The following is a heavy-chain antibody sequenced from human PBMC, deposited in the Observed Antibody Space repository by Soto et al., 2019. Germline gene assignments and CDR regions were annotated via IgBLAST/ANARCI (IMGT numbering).Heavy chain of an antibody. CDR1: GFTFSSYA. CDR3: ARPLWRNDYNWGYFDL. CDR2: ISYDGSNK. J-gene: IGHJ2*01. Sequence: QVQLVESGGGVVQPGRSLRLSCAASGFTFSSYAMHWVRQVPGKGLEWVAVISYDGSNKYYADSVKGRFTISRDNSKNTLYLQMKSLRPDDTAVYYCARPLWRNDYNWGYFDLWGRGTLVTVSS. D-gene: IGHD4-4*01. V-gene: IGHV3-30-3*01.